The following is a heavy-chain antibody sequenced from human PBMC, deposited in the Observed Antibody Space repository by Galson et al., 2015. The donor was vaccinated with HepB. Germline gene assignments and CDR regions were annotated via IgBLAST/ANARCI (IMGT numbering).Heavy chain of an antibody. V-gene: IGHV3-23*01. D-gene: IGHD3-16*01. CDR1: GLTFTRYA. J-gene: IGHJ4*02. CDR2: IRGDGGVT. CDR3: AKVAILGATPHYFDY. Sequence: SLRLSCAASGLTFTRYAITWVRQAPGKGLEYISSIRGDGGVTYYADSVKGRFTISRDNSKNTVYLQVNSLRAEDTAVYFCAKVAILGATPHYFDYWGQGILVTVSS.